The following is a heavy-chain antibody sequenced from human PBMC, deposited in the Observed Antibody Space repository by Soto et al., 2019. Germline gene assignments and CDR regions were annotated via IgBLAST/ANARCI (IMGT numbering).Heavy chain of an antibody. CDR1: GFTFSSYA. CDR2: ISGSGGTT. D-gene: IGHD6-19*01. Sequence: PGGSLRLSCAASGFTFSSYAMSWVRQAPGKGLEWVSAISGSGGTTYYADSVKGRFTISRDNSKNTLYLQMNSLRAEDTAVYYCAKDQGGTPYSSGWYYFDYWGQGTLVTVSS. CDR3: AKDQGGTPYSSGWYYFDY. V-gene: IGHV3-23*01. J-gene: IGHJ4*02.